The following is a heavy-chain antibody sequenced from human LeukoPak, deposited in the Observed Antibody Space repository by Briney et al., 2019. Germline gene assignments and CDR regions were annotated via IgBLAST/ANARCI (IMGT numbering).Heavy chain of an antibody. Sequence: PGGSLRLSCAASGFTFSSYAMSWVRQAPGKGLEWVSIIYSGGSTFYADSVKGRFTISRDNSKNTLYLQMNSLRVEDTAVYYCARVGGHWGQGTLVTVSS. CDR3: ARVGGH. CDR1: GFTFSSYA. D-gene: IGHD3-10*01. CDR2: IYSGGST. V-gene: IGHV3-53*01. J-gene: IGHJ4*02.